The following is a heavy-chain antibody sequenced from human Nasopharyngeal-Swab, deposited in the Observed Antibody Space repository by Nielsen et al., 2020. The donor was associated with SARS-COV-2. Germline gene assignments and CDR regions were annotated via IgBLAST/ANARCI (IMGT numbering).Heavy chain of an antibody. CDR2: ISSTSTYI. CDR3: ARDITKDYFDY. D-gene: IGHD3-10*01. CDR1: GFTLSSYS. J-gene: IGHJ4*02. Sequence: VGSLRLSCAASGFTLSSYSMNWVRQAPGKGLEWVSSISSTSTYIYYADSVKGRFTISRDNAKNSLYLQMNSLRAEDTAVYYCARDITKDYFDYWGQGTLVTVSS. V-gene: IGHV3-21*01.